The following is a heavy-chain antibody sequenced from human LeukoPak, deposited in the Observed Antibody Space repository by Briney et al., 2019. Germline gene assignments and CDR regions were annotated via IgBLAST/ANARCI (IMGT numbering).Heavy chain of an antibody. D-gene: IGHD5-24*01. CDR2: IYYSGST. CDR1: GGSISSYY. V-gene: IGHV4-59*01. CDR3: ARDGKDGYILDAFDI. Sequence: SETLSLTCTVSGGSISSYYWSWIRQPPGKGLKWIGYIYYSGSTNYNPSLKSRVTISVDTSKNQFSLKLSSVTAADTAVYYCARDGKDGYILDAFDIWGQGTMVTVSS. J-gene: IGHJ3*02.